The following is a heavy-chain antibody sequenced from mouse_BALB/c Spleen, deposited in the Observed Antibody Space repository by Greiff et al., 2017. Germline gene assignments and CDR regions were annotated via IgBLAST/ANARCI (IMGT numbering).Heavy chain of an antibody. Sequence: VQLKESGPGLVKPSQSLSLTCSVTGYSITSGYYWNWIRQFPGNKLEWMGYISYDGSNNYNPSLKNRISITRDTSKNQFFLKLNSVTTEDTATYYCARADYAMDYWGQGTSVTVSS. J-gene: IGHJ4*01. CDR1: GYSITSGYY. V-gene: IGHV3-6*02. CDR2: ISYDGSN. CDR3: ARADYAMDY.